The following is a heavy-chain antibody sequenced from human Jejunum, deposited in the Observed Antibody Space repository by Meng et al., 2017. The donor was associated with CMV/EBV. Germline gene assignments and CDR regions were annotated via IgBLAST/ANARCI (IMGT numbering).Heavy chain of an antibody. Sequence: SLTCTVSGGSISPHDWPWSRQPPGKGLEWIGYIYFTGSTNYSPSLRSRATISVDTSKNQFSLKLRSVTAADTAIYYCGRGGSSGREWGQGTLVTVSS. V-gene: IGHV4-59*11. J-gene: IGHJ4*02. D-gene: IGHD6-19*01. CDR3: GRGGSSGRE. CDR2: IYFTGST. CDR1: GGSISPHD.